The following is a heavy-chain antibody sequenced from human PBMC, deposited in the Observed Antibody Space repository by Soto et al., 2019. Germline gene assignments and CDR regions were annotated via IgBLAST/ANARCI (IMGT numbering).Heavy chain of an antibody. D-gene: IGHD2-21*01. CDR3: ARGEGGPRWGSIDY. CDR1: GYTFTGYY. CDR2: INPNSGGT. V-gene: IGHV1-2*04. J-gene: IGHJ4*02. Sequence: ASVKVSCKASGYTFTGYYMHWVRQAPGQGLEWMGWINPNSGGTNYAQKFQGWVTMTRDTSISTAYMELSRLRSDDKAVYYCARGEGGPRWGSIDYWGQGTLVTVSS.